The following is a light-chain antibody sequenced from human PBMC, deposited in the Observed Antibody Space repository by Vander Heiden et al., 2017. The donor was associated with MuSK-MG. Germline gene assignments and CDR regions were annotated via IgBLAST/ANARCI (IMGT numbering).Light chain of an antibody. V-gene: IGLV6-57*03. CDR1: RGSIASNY. Sequence: NFMLTQPHSVSESPGKTVTISCTRSRGSIASNYVQWYQQRPGSAPTTVIYEDNQRPSGVPDRFSGSIDSSSNSASLTISGLKTEDEADYYCQSYDSSNVVFGGGTKLTVL. J-gene: IGLJ2*01. CDR2: EDN. CDR3: QSYDSSNVV.